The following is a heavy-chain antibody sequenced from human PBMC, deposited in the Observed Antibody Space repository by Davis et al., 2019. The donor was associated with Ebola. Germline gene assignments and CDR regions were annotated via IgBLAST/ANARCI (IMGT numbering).Heavy chain of an antibody. CDR1: GFTFTNAW. D-gene: IGHD5-12*01. Sequence: PGGSLRLSCAASGFTFTNAWMNWVRQAPGKGLEWVGHIKSKTDGGTTDYAAPVKGRFTISRDDSKSTLYLQMNSLKPEDTAVYYCTTGWWLRRFDYWGQATLVTVSS. V-gene: IGHV3-15*07. CDR2: IKSKTDGGTT. CDR3: TTGWWLRRFDY. J-gene: IGHJ4*02.